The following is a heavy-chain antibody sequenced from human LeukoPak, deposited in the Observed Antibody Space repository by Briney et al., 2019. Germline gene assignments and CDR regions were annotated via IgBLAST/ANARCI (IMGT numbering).Heavy chain of an antibody. CDR1: GGSISSGGYS. CDR3: ARGATVTTEFDY. D-gene: IGHD4-17*01. Sequence: PSETLSLTCAVSGGSISSGGYSWSWIRQPPGTGLEWIGYIYHSGSTYYNPSLKSRVTISVDRSKNQFSLKLSSVTAADTAVYYCARGATVTTEFDYWGQGTLVTVSS. J-gene: IGHJ4*02. CDR2: IYHSGST. V-gene: IGHV4-30-2*01.